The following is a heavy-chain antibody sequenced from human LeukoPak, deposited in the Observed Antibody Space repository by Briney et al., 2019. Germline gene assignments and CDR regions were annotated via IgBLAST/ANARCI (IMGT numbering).Heavy chain of an antibody. Sequence: SVKVSCKASGGTFSSYAISWVRQAPGQGLEWMGGIIPIFGTTNYAQKFQGRVTITADESTSTAYMELSSLRSEDTAVYYCARTVVVVPAAIPFDYWGQGTLVTVSS. D-gene: IGHD2-2*02. J-gene: IGHJ4*02. V-gene: IGHV1-69*13. CDR1: GGTFSSYA. CDR2: IIPIFGTT. CDR3: ARTVVVVPAAIPFDY.